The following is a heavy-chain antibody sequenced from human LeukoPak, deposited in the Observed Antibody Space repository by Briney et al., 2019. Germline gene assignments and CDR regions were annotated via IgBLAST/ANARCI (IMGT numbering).Heavy chain of an antibody. Sequence: GESLKISCKASAYTFTTYWIAWVRQLPGSGLEWMGIIYPDDSDTRYSPSFQGQVTISVDKSITTAYLQWNSLKASDTAIYYCARHTHRFSYSSLGYWGQGTLVTVSS. V-gene: IGHV5-51*01. D-gene: IGHD1-26*01. J-gene: IGHJ4*02. CDR1: AYTFTTYW. CDR3: ARHTHRFSYSSLGY. CDR2: IYPDDSDT.